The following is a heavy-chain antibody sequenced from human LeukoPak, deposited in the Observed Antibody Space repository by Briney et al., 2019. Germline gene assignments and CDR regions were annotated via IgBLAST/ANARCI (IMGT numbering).Heavy chain of an antibody. CDR2: IYSGGST. CDR3: ARDRYYDSSGYYYNDYYYMDV. CDR1: GFTVSSNY. Sequence: PGGSLRLSCAASGFTVSSNYMSWVRQAPGKGLEWVSVIYSGGSTYYADSVKGRFTISRDNSKNTLYLQMNSLRAEDTAVYYCARDRYYDSSGYYYNDYYYMDVWGKGTTVTVSS. V-gene: IGHV3-53*01. J-gene: IGHJ6*03. D-gene: IGHD3-22*01.